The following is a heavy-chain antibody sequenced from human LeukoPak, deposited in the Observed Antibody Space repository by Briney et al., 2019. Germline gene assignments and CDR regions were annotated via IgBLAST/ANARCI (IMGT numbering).Heavy chain of an antibody. J-gene: IGHJ4*02. CDR1: GFTFSGYW. CDR3: ARGAYYYED. D-gene: IGHD3-22*01. Sequence: GGSLRLSCAASGFTFSGYWMSWVRQAPGKGLEWVANIKQDGSEKYYVDSVKGRFTISRDNAKNSLYLQMNSLRAEDTAVYYCARGAYYYEDWGQGTLVTVSS. V-gene: IGHV3-7*01. CDR2: IKQDGSEK.